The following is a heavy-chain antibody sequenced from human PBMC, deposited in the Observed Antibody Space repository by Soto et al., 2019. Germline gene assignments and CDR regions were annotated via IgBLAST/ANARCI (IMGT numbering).Heavy chain of an antibody. CDR1: GYIFIDYW. CDR2: VYPRDFDT. Sequence: PGESLKISCKASGYIFIDYWIGWVRQMPGKGLEWMGIVYPRDFDTRYSPSFQGQVTISADRSTGTAFLQWRSLKASDTVLYYCARPPLPGYSIHFNSWGQGTLVTVSS. V-gene: IGHV5-51*01. D-gene: IGHD2-15*01. CDR3: ARPPLPGYSIHFNS. J-gene: IGHJ4*02.